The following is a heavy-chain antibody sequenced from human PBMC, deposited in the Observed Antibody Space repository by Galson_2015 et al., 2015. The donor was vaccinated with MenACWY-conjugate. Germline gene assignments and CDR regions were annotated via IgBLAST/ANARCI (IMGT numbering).Heavy chain of an antibody. Sequence: ETLSLTCAVSGGSITTSRYHWAWIRQTPGKGLEWIGTVSYSGKAYYNPSLKRRVSISIDTSKSTFSLRIISMTAADTAVYYCARDRSNDDYWSGFPGYYFDHWGQGNLATVSS. J-gene: IGHJ4*02. V-gene: IGHV4-39*07. CDR2: VSYSGKA. CDR3: ARDRSNDDYWSGFPGYYFDH. CDR1: GGSITTSRYH. D-gene: IGHD3-3*01.